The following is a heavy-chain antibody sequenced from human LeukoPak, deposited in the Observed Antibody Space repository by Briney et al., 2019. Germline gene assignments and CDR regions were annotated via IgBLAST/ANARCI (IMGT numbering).Heavy chain of an antibody. CDR3: ARDPRPYYGSGSGYYFDY. CDR1: GYTFTGYY. Sequence: ASVKVSCKASGYTFTGYYMHWVRQAPGQGLEWMGWINPNGGGTNYAQKFQGRVTMTRDTSISTAYMELSRLRSDDTAVYYCARDPRPYYGSGSGYYFDYWGQGTLVTVSS. CDR2: INPNGGGT. J-gene: IGHJ4*02. D-gene: IGHD3-10*01. V-gene: IGHV1-2*02.